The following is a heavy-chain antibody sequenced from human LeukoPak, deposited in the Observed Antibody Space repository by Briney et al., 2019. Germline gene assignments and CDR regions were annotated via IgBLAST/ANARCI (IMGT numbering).Heavy chain of an antibody. Sequence: SETLSLTCTVSGGSISSGGYYWSWIRQHPGKGLEWIGYIYYSGSTYYNPSLKSRVTISVDTSKNQFSLKLSSVTAADTAVYYCARAWFGELLSSVSWFDPWGQGTLVTVSS. V-gene: IGHV4-31*03. CDR2: IYYSGST. CDR1: GGSISSGGYY. D-gene: IGHD3-10*01. CDR3: ARAWFGELLSSVSWFDP. J-gene: IGHJ5*02.